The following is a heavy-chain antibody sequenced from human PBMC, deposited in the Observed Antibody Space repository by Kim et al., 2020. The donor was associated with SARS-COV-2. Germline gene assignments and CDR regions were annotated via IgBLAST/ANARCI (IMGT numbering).Heavy chain of an antibody. CDR2: IYYTGTP. J-gene: IGHJ6*02. Sequence: SETLSLTCSVSGASIDSLFWGWVRQTPAKGLEWIASIYYTGTPHYNPSLMSRVAISLDKSRNRFSLRLTSVTAADTATYFCARHLDASDPFYTLAYWGQGISVTVSS. CDR3: ARHLDASDPFYTLAY. V-gene: IGHV4-59*08. D-gene: IGHD3-16*01. CDR1: GASIDSLF.